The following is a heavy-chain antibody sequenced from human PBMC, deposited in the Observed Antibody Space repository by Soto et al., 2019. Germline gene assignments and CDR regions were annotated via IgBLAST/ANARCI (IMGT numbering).Heavy chain of an antibody. CDR3: AKGGSGSYSNAFDI. J-gene: IGHJ3*02. V-gene: IGHV4-39*01. D-gene: IGHD3-10*01. CDR2: IYYSGST. Sequence: QLQLQESGPGLVKPSETLSLTCTVSGGSISSSSYYWGWIRQPPGKGLEWIGRIYYSGSTYYNPSLKSRFTISVETSKNQFSPKLRSVTAADTAVYYCAKGGSGSYSNAFDIWGQGTMVTVSS. CDR1: GGSISSSSYY.